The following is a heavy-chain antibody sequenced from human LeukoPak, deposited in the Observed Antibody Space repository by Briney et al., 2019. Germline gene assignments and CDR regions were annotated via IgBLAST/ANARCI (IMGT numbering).Heavy chain of an antibody. D-gene: IGHD3-9*01. J-gene: IGHJ4*02. V-gene: IGHV4-38-2*02. CDR1: GYSISSGYY. Sequence: SETLSLTCAVSGYSISSGYYWGRIRQPPGKGLEWVGSIYHSGSTYYNPSLKSRVTISVDTSKNQFSMKLSSVTAADTAVYYCARDSLLRYFDWLLSPHYFDYWGQGTLVSVSS. CDR2: IYHSGST. CDR3: ARDSLLRYFDWLLSPHYFDY.